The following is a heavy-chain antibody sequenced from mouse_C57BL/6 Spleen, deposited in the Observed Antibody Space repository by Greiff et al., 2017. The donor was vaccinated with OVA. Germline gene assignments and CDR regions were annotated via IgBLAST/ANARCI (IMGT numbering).Heavy chain of an antibody. Sequence: QVQLKQSGADLMKPGASLKLSCTATGFTFTGYGIEWVKQTPGHGLEWIAEILPGSGSTYYNDKFKGQVTFTADTSSNTAYMQRSSLTTEDSDIYYCARRGNLLRVFDYWGQGTTLTVSS. V-gene: IGHV1-9*01. J-gene: IGHJ2*01. CDR1: GFTFTGYG. CDR2: ILPGSGST. D-gene: IGHD1-1*01. CDR3: ARRGNLLRVFDY.